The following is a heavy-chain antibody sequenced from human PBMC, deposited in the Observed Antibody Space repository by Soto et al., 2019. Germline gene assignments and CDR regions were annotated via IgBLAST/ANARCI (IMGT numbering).Heavy chain of an antibody. CDR1: GGTFSSYA. D-gene: IGHD3-22*01. CDR3: ARDSDSSGYSSL. V-gene: IGHV1-69*01. J-gene: IGHJ4*02. CDR2: IIPIFGTA. Sequence: QVQLVQSGAEVKKPGSSVKVSCKASGGTFSSYAISWVRQAPGQGLEWMGGIIPIFGTANYAQKFQGRVTITADESTSTDYMELSSQRSEDTAVYYCARDSDSSGYSSLWGQGTLVTVSS.